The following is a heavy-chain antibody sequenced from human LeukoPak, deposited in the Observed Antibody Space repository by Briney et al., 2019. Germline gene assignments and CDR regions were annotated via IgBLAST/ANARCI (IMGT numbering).Heavy chain of an antibody. D-gene: IGHD6-19*01. V-gene: IGHV3-74*01. CDR1: GFTFSRFL. J-gene: IGHJ4*02. Sequence: GGSLRLTCAASGFTFSRFLMHWVRQAPGKGLVWVSLISNDGRTTRYADSVKGRFTISRDNAKNTLYLEINSLRAEDTAVYYCARDLAGSIDYWGQGTLVTVSS. CDR2: ISNDGRTT. CDR3: ARDLAGSIDY.